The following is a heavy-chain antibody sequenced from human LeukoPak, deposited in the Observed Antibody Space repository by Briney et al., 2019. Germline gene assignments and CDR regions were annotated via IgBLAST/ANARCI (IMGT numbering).Heavy chain of an antibody. CDR1: GYTFTGYY. CDR2: INPNTGGT. V-gene: IGHV1-2*02. CDR3: ARGYSTSTYNWFDP. J-gene: IGHJ5*02. Sequence: ASVKVSCKASGYTFTGYYMHWVRQAPGQGLEWMGWINPNTGGTNYSQKFQSRVTMARGTSISTAYMELSRLRSDDKAVYYCARGYSTSTYNWFDPWGQGTLVTVSS. D-gene: IGHD6-13*01.